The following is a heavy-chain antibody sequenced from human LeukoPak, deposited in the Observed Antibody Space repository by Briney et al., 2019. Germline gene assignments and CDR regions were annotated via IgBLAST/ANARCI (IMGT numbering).Heavy chain of an antibody. D-gene: IGHD3-22*01. Sequence: GGSLRLSCTDSGFTFSSYAMSWVRQAPGKRLEWVSAISGSGGSTYYADSAKGRFTISRDNSKNTLYLQMNSLRAEDTAVYYCAKITWPTYYYDSSGYSSDAFDIWGQGTMVTVPS. V-gene: IGHV3-23*01. J-gene: IGHJ3*02. CDR2: ISGSGGST. CDR1: GFTFSSYA. CDR3: AKITWPTYYYDSSGYSSDAFDI.